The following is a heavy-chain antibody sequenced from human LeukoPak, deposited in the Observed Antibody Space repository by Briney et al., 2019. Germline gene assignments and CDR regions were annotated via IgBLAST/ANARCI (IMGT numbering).Heavy chain of an antibody. V-gene: IGHV3-53*01. CDR3: ARVGPHYGMDV. J-gene: IGHJ6*02. CDR1: GFTVSSNY. CDR2: IYSGGST. Sequence: GGSLRLSCTASGFTVSSNYMSWVRQAPGKGLEWVSIIYSGGSTYYADSVKGRFTIPRDNSKNTLYLQMDSLRAEDTAVYYCARVGPHYGMDVWGQGTTVTVSS.